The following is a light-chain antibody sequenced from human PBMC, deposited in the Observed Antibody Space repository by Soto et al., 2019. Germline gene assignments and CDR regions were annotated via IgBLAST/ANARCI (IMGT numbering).Light chain of an antibody. Sequence: DIQMTQSPSTLSGSVGDRVTITCRASQTISSWLAWYQQKPGKAPKLLIYAASTLQSGVPSRFSGSGSGTDFTLTINSLQSEDFAVYYCQQYNNWPRTFGQGTKVDIK. V-gene: IGKV1-5*01. CDR1: QTISSW. CDR2: AAS. J-gene: IGKJ1*01. CDR3: QQYNNWPRT.